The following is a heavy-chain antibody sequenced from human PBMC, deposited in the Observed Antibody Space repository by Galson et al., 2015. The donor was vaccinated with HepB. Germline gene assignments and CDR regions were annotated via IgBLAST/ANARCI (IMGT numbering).Heavy chain of an antibody. J-gene: IGHJ4*02. CDR3: AKDIGYDSSGD. CDR1: GFTFDDYA. V-gene: IGHV3-9*01. D-gene: IGHD3-22*01. Sequence: SLRLSCAASGFTFDDYAMHWVRHAPGEGLEWVSGISWNSGSIGYADSVKGRFTISRDNAKNSLYLQMNSLRAEDTALYYCAKDIGYDSSGDWGQGTLVTVSS. CDR2: ISWNSGSI.